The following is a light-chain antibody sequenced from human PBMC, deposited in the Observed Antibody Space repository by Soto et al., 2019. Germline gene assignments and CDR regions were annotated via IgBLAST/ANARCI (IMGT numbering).Light chain of an antibody. CDR1: SSDIGGYNY. Sequence: QSALTQPASLSGSPGQSITISCTGTSSDIGGYNYVSWYQQHPGKALKLIIHDVTNRPSGVSDRFFGSKSGNTASLTISGLQAEDEADYYCSSYRASSTTHYVFGTGTKLTVL. V-gene: IGLV2-14*03. CDR3: SSYRASSTTHYV. CDR2: DVT. J-gene: IGLJ1*01.